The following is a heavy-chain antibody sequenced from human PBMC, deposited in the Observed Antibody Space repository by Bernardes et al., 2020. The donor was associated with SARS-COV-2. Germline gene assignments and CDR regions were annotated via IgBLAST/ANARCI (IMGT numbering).Heavy chain of an antibody. V-gene: IGHV3-7*01. CDR2: IKGDGGQR. CDR3: ARIDDVTGRDY. Sequence: GGSLRLSCAASGFSFNSYWMSWVRQAPGKGLEWVANIKGDGGQRSSADSLGGRFTISRDNDKNLLYLQMDSLRAEDTAVYYCARIDDVTGRDYWGQGTRVTVSS. CDR1: GFSFNSYW. J-gene: IGHJ4*02. D-gene: IGHD3-9*01.